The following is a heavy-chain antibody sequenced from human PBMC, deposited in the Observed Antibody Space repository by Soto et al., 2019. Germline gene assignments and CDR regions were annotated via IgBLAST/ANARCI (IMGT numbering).Heavy chain of an antibody. CDR3: AREHPGYCSGGSCYSPGYFDY. D-gene: IGHD2-15*01. Sequence: SETLSLTCAVSGGSISSGGYSWSWIRQPPGKGLEWIGYIYHSGSTYCNPSLKSRVTISVDRSKNQFSLKLSSVTAADTAVYYCAREHPGYCSGGSCYSPGYFDYWGQGTLVTVS. CDR2: IYHSGST. CDR1: GGSISSGGYS. J-gene: IGHJ4*02. V-gene: IGHV4-30-2*01.